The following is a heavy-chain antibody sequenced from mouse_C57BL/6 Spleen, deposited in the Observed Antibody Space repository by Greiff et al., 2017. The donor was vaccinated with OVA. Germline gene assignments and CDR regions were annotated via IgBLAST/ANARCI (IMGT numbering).Heavy chain of an antibody. J-gene: IGHJ4*01. D-gene: IGHD1-1*01. CDR2: IHPSDSDT. Sequence: QVQLQQPGAELVKPGASVKVSCKASGYTFTSYWMHWVKQRPGQGLEWIGRIHPSDSDTNYNQKFKGKATLTVDKSSSTAYMQLSSLASEDSAVYYCAIEGYYYGSSYYDYYAMDYWGQGTSVTVSS. CDR1: GYTFTSYW. CDR3: AIEGYYYGSSYYDYYAMDY. V-gene: IGHV1-74*01.